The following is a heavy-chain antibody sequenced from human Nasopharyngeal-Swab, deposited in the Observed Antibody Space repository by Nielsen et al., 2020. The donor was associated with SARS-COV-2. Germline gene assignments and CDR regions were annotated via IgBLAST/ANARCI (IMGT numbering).Heavy chain of an antibody. D-gene: IGHD2-15*01. CDR2: IRSKGNTYAT. CDR1: GFTFSDSA. Sequence: GGSLRLSCAASGFTFSDSAIHWVRQASGKGLEWVVRIRSKGNTYATAYAASVKGRFIIFRDDPTNTAYLQMNSLKTEDTAMYYCTRCGGGCYSGRDYWGQGTLVTVSS. CDR3: TRCGGGCYSGRDY. J-gene: IGHJ4*02. V-gene: IGHV3-73*01.